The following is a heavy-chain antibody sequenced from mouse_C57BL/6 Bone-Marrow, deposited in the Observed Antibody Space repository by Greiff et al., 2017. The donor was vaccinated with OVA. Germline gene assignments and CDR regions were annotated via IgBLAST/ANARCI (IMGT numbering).Heavy chain of an antibody. D-gene: IGHD2-3*01. CDR1: GYTFTSYW. V-gene: IGHV1-7*01. CDR3: ARRTDGYYYGWYFDV. CDR2: INPSSGYT. J-gene: IGHJ1*03. Sequence: QVQLQQSGAELAKPGASVKLSCKASGYTFTSYWMHWVKQRTGQGLEWIGYINPSSGYTKYNQKFKDKATLTADKSSSTAYMQLSSLTYEDSAVYYCARRTDGYYYGWYFDVWGTGTTVTVSS.